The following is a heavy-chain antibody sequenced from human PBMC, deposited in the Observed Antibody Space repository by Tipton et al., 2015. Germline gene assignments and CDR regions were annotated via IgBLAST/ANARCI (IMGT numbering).Heavy chain of an antibody. Sequence: TLSLTCNVSGGSISSGAYYWTWIRQHPGKGLEWIGNIYYSGSTYYNPSLKGRVTISADTSKNQFSLQLRSVTAADTAVYYCATEGTIHYYASGSPPVPCGVDVWGQGTTVTVSS. CDR3: ATEGTIHYYASGSPPVPCGVDV. J-gene: IGHJ6*02. CDR2: IYYSGST. V-gene: IGHV4-31*03. CDR1: GGSISSGAYY. D-gene: IGHD3-10*01.